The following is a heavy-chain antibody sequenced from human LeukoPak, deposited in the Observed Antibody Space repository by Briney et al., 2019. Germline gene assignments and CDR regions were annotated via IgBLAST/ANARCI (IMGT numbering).Heavy chain of an antibody. CDR3: ARENPYADF. D-gene: IGHD2/OR15-2a*01. Sequence: GGSLRLSCTASGFTFSHYEMNWVRQAPGKGLEWLSYISSSASSIYYADSVKGRFTISRDNAKMSVYLQVNSLRAEDTAVYYCARENPYADFWGQGTLVTVSS. V-gene: IGHV3-48*03. CDR2: ISSSASSI. CDR1: GFTFSHYE. J-gene: IGHJ4*02.